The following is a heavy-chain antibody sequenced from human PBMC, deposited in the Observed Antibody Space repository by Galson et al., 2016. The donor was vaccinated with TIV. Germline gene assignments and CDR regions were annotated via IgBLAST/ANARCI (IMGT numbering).Heavy chain of an antibody. V-gene: IGHV1-69*06. Sequence: SVKVSGKASGGIFNSYAVSWVRQAPGQGLEWMGGIIGIFGTANYAQKFQGRVTITADKSSSTVYMELSSLRSADTAVYYCARGDTYYESTFDYWGQGTLVTVSS. CDR3: ARGDTYYESTFDY. J-gene: IGHJ4*02. D-gene: IGHD3-22*01. CDR2: IIGIFGTA. CDR1: GGIFNSYA.